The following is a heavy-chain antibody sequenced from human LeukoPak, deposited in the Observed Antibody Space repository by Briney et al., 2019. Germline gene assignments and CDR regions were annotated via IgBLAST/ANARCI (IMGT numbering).Heavy chain of an antibody. D-gene: IGHD3-9*01. CDR3: AREYYDILTGYGIHWHFDL. CDR1: GGSISSYY. Sequence: SETLSLTCTVSGGSISSYYWSWIRQPAGKGLEWIGRIYTSGSTNYNPSLKSRVTMSVDTSKNQFSLKLSSVTAADTAVYYCAREYYDILTGYGIHWHFDLWGRGTLVTVSS. V-gene: IGHV4-4*07. J-gene: IGHJ2*01. CDR2: IYTSGST.